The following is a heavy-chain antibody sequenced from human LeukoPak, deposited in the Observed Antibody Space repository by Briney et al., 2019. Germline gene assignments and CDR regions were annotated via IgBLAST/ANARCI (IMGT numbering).Heavy chain of an antibody. Sequence: GGSLRLSCAASGFTFSSYAMSWVRQAPGKGLEWVSAISGSGGSTYYADSVKGRFTISRDNSKNTLYLQMNSLRAEDTAVYYCARDQGYSYGSSFDYWGQGTLVTVSS. CDR2: ISGSGGST. CDR1: GFTFSSYA. CDR3: ARDQGYSYGSSFDY. D-gene: IGHD5-18*01. J-gene: IGHJ4*02. V-gene: IGHV3-23*01.